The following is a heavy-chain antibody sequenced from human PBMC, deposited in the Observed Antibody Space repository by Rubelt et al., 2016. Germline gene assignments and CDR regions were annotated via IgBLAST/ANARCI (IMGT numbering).Heavy chain of an antibody. Sequence: QVQLVQSGAEVKKPGASVKVSCKVSGYTLTELSMHWVRQAPGKGLEWMGGFDPEDGEKMYAQSVQGRVTRTEDTSTDTAYMELSSLRSEDTAVYYCATDAFDIWGQGTMVTVSS. V-gene: IGHV1-24*01. CDR1: GYTLTELS. CDR3: ATDAFDI. CDR2: FDPEDGEK. J-gene: IGHJ3*02.